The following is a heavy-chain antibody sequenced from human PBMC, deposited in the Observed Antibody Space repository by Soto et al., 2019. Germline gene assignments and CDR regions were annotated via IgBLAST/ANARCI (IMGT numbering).Heavy chain of an antibody. CDR1: GGSISSYY. CDR2: IYYSGST. CDR3: ARESNWFDP. Sequence: SETLSLTCTVSGGSISSYYWSWIRQPPGKGLEWIGYIYYSGSTNYNPSLKSRVTISVDTSKNQFSLKLSSVTAADTAVYYCARESNWFDPWGQGTLVTVLL. J-gene: IGHJ5*02. V-gene: IGHV4-59*01.